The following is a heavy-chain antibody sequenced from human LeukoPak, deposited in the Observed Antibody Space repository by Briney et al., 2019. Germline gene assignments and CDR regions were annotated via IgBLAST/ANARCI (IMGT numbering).Heavy chain of an antibody. V-gene: IGHV4-61*08. D-gene: IGHD6-19*01. CDR3: ARQFRYSSGWYPFDY. J-gene: IGHJ4*02. Sequence: SETLSLTCAVSGGSISSGGYSWSWIRQPPGKGLEWIGYIYYSGSTNYNPSLKSRVTISVDTSKNQFSLKLSSVTAADTAVYYCARQFRYSSGWYPFDYWGQGTLVTVSS. CDR1: GGSISSGGYS. CDR2: IYYSGST.